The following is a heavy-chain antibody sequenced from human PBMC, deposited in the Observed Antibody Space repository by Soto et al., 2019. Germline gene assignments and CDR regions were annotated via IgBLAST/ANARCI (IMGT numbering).Heavy chain of an antibody. CDR3: ARALFGDIWGSGYAFDI. CDR2: INPNSGGT. V-gene: IGHV1-2*04. J-gene: IGHJ3*02. D-gene: IGHD3-9*01. Sequence: ASVKVSCKASGYTFTGYYMHWVRQAPGKGLEWMGWINPNSGGTNYAQKFQGWVTMTRDTSISPAYMELSRLRSDDTAVYYCARALFGDIWGSGYAFDIWGQGTMVTVSS. CDR1: GYTFTGYY.